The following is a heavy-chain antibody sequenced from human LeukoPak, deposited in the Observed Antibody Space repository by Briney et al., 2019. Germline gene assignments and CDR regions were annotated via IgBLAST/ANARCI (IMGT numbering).Heavy chain of an antibody. CDR2: ISAYNGNT. CDR3: ARAGPKNSPSIAAAGT. J-gene: IGHJ5*02. Sequence: ASVKVSCKASGYTFTSYGISWVRQAPGQGLEWMGWISAYNGNTNYSQKLQGGVTMTTDTSTSTAYMELRSLRSDDTAVYYCARAGPKNSPSIAAAGTWGQGTLVTVSS. V-gene: IGHV1-18*01. CDR1: GYTFTSYG. D-gene: IGHD6-13*01.